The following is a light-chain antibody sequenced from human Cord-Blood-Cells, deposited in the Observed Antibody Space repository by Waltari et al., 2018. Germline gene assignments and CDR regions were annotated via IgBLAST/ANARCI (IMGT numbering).Light chain of an antibody. Sequence: QSALTQPASVSGSPGQSITISCTGTSSDVGGYNYVSWYQQHPGKAPKLLIYDGSNRPSGVSTRVSGSKSGNTASLTISGLQAEDEADYYCSSYTSSSTLVVFGGGTKLTVL. V-gene: IGLV2-14*01. CDR1: SSDVGGYNY. CDR3: SSYTSSSTLVV. J-gene: IGLJ2*01. CDR2: DGS.